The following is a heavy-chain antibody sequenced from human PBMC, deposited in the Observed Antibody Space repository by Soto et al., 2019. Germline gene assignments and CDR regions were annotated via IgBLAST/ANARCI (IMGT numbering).Heavy chain of an antibody. CDR3: ARGDGYIFDY. CDR1: GYTFISYD. CDR2: MNPNTGDT. J-gene: IGHJ4*02. V-gene: IGHV1-8*01. Sequence: QVQLLQSGAEVKEPGASVRVSCKASGYTFISYDINWVRQATGQGLEWMGWMNPNTGDTGYAQKFQGRVTMTRNTSINTANLELSSLRSDDTAVYFCARGDGYIFDYWGQGTLVTVSS. D-gene: IGHD5-12*01.